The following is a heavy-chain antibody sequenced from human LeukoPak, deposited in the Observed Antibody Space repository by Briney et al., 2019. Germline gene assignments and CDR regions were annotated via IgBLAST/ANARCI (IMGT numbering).Heavy chain of an antibody. CDR1: GFTVSSSY. V-gene: IGHV3-66*01. J-gene: IGHJ4*02. D-gene: IGHD1-14*01. Sequence: GGSLRLSCAASGFTVSSSYMSWVRQAPGKGLEWVSIIYSGGSTYYADSVKGRFTISRDNSKNTLYLQMNSLRAEDTAVYYCARVNRGAEDYWGQGTLVTVSS. CDR3: ARVNRGAEDY. CDR2: IYSGGST.